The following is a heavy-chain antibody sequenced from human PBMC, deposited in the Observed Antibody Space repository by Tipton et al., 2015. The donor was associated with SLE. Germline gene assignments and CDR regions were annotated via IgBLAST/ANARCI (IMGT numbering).Heavy chain of an antibody. D-gene: IGHD2-8*01. CDR3: ARSSRNGDYYYYMDV. J-gene: IGHJ6*03. CDR2: ISAYNGNT. V-gene: IGHV1-18*01. CDR1: GYTFTSQG. Sequence: QLVQSGVEVKKPGASVKVSCKASGYTFTSQGISWVRQAPGQGLEWVGWISAYNGNTNYAQKLQGRVTVTTDTSTSTTYMELRNLRSDDTAVYYCARSSRNGDYYYYMDVWGKGTTVTVSS.